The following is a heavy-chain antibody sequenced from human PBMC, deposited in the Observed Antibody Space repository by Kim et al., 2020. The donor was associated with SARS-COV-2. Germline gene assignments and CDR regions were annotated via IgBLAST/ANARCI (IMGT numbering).Heavy chain of an antibody. CDR2: IKQDGSEK. V-gene: IGHV3-7*03. CDR3: ARDAPYYDILTGHYYYYGMDV. CDR1: GFTFSSYW. D-gene: IGHD3-9*01. J-gene: IGHJ6*02. Sequence: GGSLRLSCAASGFTFSSYWMSWVRQAPGKGLEWVANIKQDGSEKYYVDSVKGRFTISRDNAKNSLYLQMNSLRAEDTAVYYCARDAPYYDILTGHYYYYGMDVWGQGTTVTVSS.